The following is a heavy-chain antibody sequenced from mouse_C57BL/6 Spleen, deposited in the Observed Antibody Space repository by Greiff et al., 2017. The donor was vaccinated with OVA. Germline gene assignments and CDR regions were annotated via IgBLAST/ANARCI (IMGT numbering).Heavy chain of an antibody. CDR2: IDPSDSFT. J-gene: IGHJ4*01. V-gene: IGHV1-69*01. CDR1: GYTFTSYW. D-gene: IGHD2-1*01. Sequence: QVQLQQPGAELVMPGASVKLSCKASGYTFTSYWMHWVKQRPGQGLEWIGEIDPSDSFTNHNQKFKGKSTLPVDKSSSTAYMQLSSLTSEDSAVEYCARGNYASAMDYWGQGTSVTVSS. CDR3: ARGNYASAMDY.